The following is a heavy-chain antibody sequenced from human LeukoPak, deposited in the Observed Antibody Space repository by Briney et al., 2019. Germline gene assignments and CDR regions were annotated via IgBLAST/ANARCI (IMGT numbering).Heavy chain of an antibody. V-gene: IGHV4-59*01. J-gene: IGHJ6*03. D-gene: IGHD2-21*02. Sequence: PSETLSLTCTVSGGSISSYYWSWIRQPPGKGLEWIGYIYYSGSTNYNPSLKSRVTISVDTSKNQFSLKLSSVTAADTAVYYCARVTRVVTATSVNYYYYYYMDVWGKGTTVTVSS. CDR3: ARVTRVVTATSVNYYYYYYMDV. CDR1: GGSISSYY. CDR2: IYYSGST.